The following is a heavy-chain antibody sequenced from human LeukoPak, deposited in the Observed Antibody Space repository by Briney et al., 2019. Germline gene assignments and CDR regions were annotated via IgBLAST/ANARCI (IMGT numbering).Heavy chain of an antibody. CDR1: GFTFSSYE. CDR2: ISSSSSYI. V-gene: IGHV3-21*01. J-gene: IGHJ4*02. CDR3: ARALLRVAGTEAPFDY. Sequence: PGGSLRLSCAASGFTFSSYEMNWVRQAPGKGLEWVSSISSSSSYIYYADSVKGRFTISRDNAKNSLYLQMNSLRAEDTAVYYCARALLRVAGTEAPFDYWGQGTLVTVSS. D-gene: IGHD6-19*01.